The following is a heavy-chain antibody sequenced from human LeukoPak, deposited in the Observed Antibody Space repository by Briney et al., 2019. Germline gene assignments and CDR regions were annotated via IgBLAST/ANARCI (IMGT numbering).Heavy chain of an antibody. CDR1: GVSISSYY. D-gene: IGHD3-16*01. CDR3: ARATPVGGVRFDY. CDR2: IYTTGDT. V-gene: IGHV4-4*09. J-gene: IGHJ4*02. Sequence: SETLSLTCTVSGVSISSYYWSWIRQPPGKGLEWIGSIYTTGDTRYNPSLKSRVTISVDTSKNQFSLKLTSVTSADPAVYYCARATPVGGVRFDYWGQGTLVTVSS.